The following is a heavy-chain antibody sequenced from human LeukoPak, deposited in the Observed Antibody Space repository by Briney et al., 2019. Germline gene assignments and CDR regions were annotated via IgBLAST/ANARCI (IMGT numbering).Heavy chain of an antibody. D-gene: IGHD6-6*01. Sequence: GGSLRLSCAASGFTFSSYSMSWVRQAPGKGLEWVSAISGGGGGTYYADSVKGRFTISRDNSKNSLYLQMNSLRAEDTAVYYCAKDYSSSNSWGLGTLVTVSS. J-gene: IGHJ4*02. CDR2: ISGGGGGT. V-gene: IGHV3-23*01. CDR3: AKDYSSSNS. CDR1: GFTFSSYS.